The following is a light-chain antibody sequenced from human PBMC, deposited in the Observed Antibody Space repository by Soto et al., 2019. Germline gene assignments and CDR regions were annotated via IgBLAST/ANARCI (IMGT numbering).Light chain of an antibody. CDR3: QQLNSYPLT. CDR1: LSIGTW. J-gene: IGKJ4*01. V-gene: IGKV1-5*03. Sequence: DIQMTQSPATLSASVGDRVTITCRASLSIGTWVAWYQKKPGKAPKLLIYKASGLESGVPSRFSGSGSGTEFTLTISSLQPEDFATYYCQQLNSYPLTFGGGTKVDIK. CDR2: KAS.